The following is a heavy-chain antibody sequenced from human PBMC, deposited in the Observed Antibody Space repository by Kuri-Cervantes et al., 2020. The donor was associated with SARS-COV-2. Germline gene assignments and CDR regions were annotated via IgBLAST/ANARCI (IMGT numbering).Heavy chain of an antibody. V-gene: IGHV1-2*02. D-gene: IGHD5-12*01. Sequence: VSVKVSCKASGYTFTGYYMHWVRQAPGQGLEWMGWINPNSGGTNYAQKFQGRVTMTRDTSISTAYMELSRLRSDDTAVYYCARGRGIQWDAFDIWGQGTMVTVSS. CDR3: ARGRGIQWDAFDI. J-gene: IGHJ3*02. CDR2: INPNSGGT. CDR1: GYTFTGYY.